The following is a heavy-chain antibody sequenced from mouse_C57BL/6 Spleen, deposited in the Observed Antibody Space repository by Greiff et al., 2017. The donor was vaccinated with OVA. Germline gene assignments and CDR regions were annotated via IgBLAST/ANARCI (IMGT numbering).Heavy chain of an antibody. CDR2: IDPSDSYT. CDR3: ASSPLTGTDY. D-gene: IGHD4-1*01. Sequence: VQLQQPGAELVRPGTSVKLSCKASGYTFTSYWMHWVKQRPGQGLEWIGVIDPSDSYTNYNQKFKGKATLTVDTSSSTAYMQLSSLTSEDSAVYYCASSPLTGTDYWGQGTTLTVSS. J-gene: IGHJ2*01. V-gene: IGHV1-59*01. CDR1: GYTFTSYW.